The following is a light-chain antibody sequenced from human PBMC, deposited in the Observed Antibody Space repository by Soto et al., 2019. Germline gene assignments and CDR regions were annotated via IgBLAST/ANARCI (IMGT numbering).Light chain of an antibody. CDR3: NSYTSSGTQV. CDR2: DVS. J-gene: IGLJ2*01. CDR1: SSDVGAYNY. V-gene: IGLV2-14*01. Sequence: QSALTQPASVSGSPGQSITISCSGASSDVGAYNYVSWYQQHPGKAPKLMIYDVSNRPSGVSDRFSGSKSGSTASMTISGLQAEDEADYCCNSYTSSGTQVFGGGTQLTVL.